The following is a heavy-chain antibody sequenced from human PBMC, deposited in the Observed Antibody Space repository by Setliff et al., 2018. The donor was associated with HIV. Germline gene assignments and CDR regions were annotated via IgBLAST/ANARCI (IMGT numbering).Heavy chain of an antibody. CDR2: MNPNSGNT. CDR3: AKPFGREGSRQLDS. J-gene: IGHJ4*02. V-gene: IGHV1-8*02. D-gene: IGHD2-15*01. CDR1: GYTFTSYD. Sequence: ASVKVSCKASGYTFTSYDINWVRQATGQGLEWMGWMNPNSGNTGYAQKFQGRVTMTRNTSLSTAYMELSSLRSDDTAIYYCAKPFGREGSRQLDSWGQGTLVTVSS.